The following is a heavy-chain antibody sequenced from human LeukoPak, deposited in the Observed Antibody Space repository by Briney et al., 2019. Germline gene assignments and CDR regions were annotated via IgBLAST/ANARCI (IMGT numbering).Heavy chain of an antibody. CDR1: GFTFTSYA. CDR2: VSGHGRTT. D-gene: IGHD6-19*01. CDR3: AKQQWLIDY. J-gene: IGHJ4*02. V-gene: IGHV3-23*01. Sequence: GGSLRLSCAASGFTFTSYAMSWVRQAPGKGLEWVSAVSGHGRTTYYTDSVRGRFTLSRDNSKNTLYLQMNSLRAEDTAVYYCAKQQWLIDYWGQGTLVTVSS.